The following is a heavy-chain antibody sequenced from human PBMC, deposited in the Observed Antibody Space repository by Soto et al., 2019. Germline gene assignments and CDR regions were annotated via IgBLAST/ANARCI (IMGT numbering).Heavy chain of an antibody. J-gene: IGHJ4*02. Sequence: PGGSLRLSCAASGFTFSSYSMNWVRQATGKGLEWVSYISSSSSTIYYADSVKGRFTISRDNAKNSLYLQMNSLRDEDTAVYYCATALNGVWEYYFDYWGQGTLVTVSS. CDR3: ATALNGVWEYYFDY. CDR1: GFTFSSYS. CDR2: ISSSSSTI. V-gene: IGHV3-48*02. D-gene: IGHD2-8*01.